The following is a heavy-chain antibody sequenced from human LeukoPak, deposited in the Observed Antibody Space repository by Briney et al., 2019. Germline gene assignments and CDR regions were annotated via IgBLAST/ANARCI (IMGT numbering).Heavy chain of an antibody. V-gene: IGHV4-30-2*01. CDR3: AREISGGYYFN. Sequence: SETLSLTCTVSGGSISSGGYYWSWIRQPPGKGLEWIGYIYHSGSTYYNPSLKSRVTISVDRSKNQFSLKLSSVTAADTAVYYCAREISGGYYFNWGQGTLVTVSS. CDR1: GGSISSGGYY. CDR2: IYHSGST. D-gene: IGHD3-22*01. J-gene: IGHJ4*02.